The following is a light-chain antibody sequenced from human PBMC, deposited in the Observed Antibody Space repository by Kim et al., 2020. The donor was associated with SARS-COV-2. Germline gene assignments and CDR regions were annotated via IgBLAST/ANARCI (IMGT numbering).Light chain of an antibody. Sequence: LSPGERPTHHCSASQSVSSSLAWYQQKPGQAPRLLIYDASNRATGIPARFSGSGSGTDFTLTINSLEPEDFAVYYCQQRRDWPLTFGGGTKVDIK. CDR1: QSVSSS. V-gene: IGKV3-11*01. CDR3: QQRRDWPLT. CDR2: DAS. J-gene: IGKJ4*01.